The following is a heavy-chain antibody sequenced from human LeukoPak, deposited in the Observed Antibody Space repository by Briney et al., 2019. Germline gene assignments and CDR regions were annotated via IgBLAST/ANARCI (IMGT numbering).Heavy chain of an antibody. D-gene: IGHD5-18*01. J-gene: IGHJ6*03. V-gene: IGHV3-73*01. Sequence: PGRSLRLSCAASGFTFSGSAMHWVRQASGKGLEWVGQIGSGAKSYATAYAASVKGRFTISRDDSKNTAYLQMNSLQTEDTAVYYCTREKEAYNFGLAYYYYYMDVWGKGTTVTVSS. CDR1: GFTFSGSA. CDR2: IGSGAKSYAT. CDR3: TREKEAYNFGLAYYYYYMDV.